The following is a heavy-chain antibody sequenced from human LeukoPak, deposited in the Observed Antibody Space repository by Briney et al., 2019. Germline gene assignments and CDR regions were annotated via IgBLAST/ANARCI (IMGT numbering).Heavy chain of an antibody. Sequence: PGGSLRLSCAGSGFTFSRNSMNWVRQAPGKGLEWVSSISSSSSYIYYADSVKGRFTISRDNAENSLYLQMNSLRAEDTAVYYCARGLDNYGYKFDYWGQGTLVTVSS. J-gene: IGHJ4*02. V-gene: IGHV3-21*06. D-gene: IGHD5-18*01. CDR3: ARGLDNYGYKFDY. CDR1: GFTFSRNS. CDR2: ISSSSSYI.